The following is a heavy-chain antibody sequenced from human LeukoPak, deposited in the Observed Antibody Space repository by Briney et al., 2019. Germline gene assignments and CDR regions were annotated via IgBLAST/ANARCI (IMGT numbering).Heavy chain of an antibody. Sequence: SETLSLTCTVSGGSVSRSPYYWGWIRQPPGKGLEWIGNIYYSGSTYYNPSLKSRVTISVDTSKNQFSLKVTSVTAADTAVYYCARGVSGWLQFAYYYYYMDVWGKGTTVTISS. CDR1: GGSVSRSPYY. J-gene: IGHJ6*03. D-gene: IGHD5-24*01. CDR2: IYYSGST. CDR3: ARGVSGWLQFAYYYYYMDV. V-gene: IGHV4-39*07.